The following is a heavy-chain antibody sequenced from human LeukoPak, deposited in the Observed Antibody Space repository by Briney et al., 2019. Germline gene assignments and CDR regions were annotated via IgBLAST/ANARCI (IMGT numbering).Heavy chain of an antibody. V-gene: IGHV3-66*01. CDR2: IYSGGST. CDR3: ATGYSSSWYDY. D-gene: IGHD6-13*01. Sequence: SGGSLRLSCAASGFTVSSNYMSWVRQAPGKGLEWASVIYSGGSTYYADSVKGRFTISRDNSKNTLYLQMNSLRAEDTAVYYCATGYSSSWYDYWGQGTLVTVSS. CDR1: GFTVSSNY. J-gene: IGHJ4*02.